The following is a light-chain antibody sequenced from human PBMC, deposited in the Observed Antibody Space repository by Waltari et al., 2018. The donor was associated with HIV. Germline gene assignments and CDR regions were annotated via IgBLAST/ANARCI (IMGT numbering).Light chain of an antibody. J-gene: IGLJ2*01. V-gene: IGLV1-40*01. Sequence: QSVLTQPPSVSGAPGQRVPLPCTGNSSNIGTPDVHWYQQAPGTAPQLLIYNTNNRPSGVPERFSGSKSGTSASLAITGLQAEDEADYYCQSSDSTLSGSVFGGGTKLTVL. CDR2: NTN. CDR3: QSSDSTLSGSV. CDR1: SSNIGTPD.